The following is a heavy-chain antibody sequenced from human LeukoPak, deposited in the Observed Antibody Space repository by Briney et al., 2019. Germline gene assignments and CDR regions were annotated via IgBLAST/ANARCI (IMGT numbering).Heavy chain of an antibody. CDR1: GDRVSSYSAA. V-gene: IGHV6-1*01. CDR3: ARDRTKLISGNAFDI. CDR2: TYYRSKWYN. Sequence: SPTLSLTCAISGDRVSSYSAAWNWIRQSPSRGLEWLGRTYYRSKWYNDYAVSVKSRITINPDTSKNQFSLQLNSVTPEDTAVYYCARDRTKLISGNAFDIWGQGTMVTVSS. J-gene: IGHJ3*02. D-gene: IGHD1-1*01.